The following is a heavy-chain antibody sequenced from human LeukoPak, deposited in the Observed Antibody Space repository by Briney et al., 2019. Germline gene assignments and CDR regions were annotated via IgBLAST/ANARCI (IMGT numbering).Heavy chain of an antibody. V-gene: IGHV3-66*01. D-gene: IGHD6-6*01. CDR2: IYSGGST. CDR1: GFTVSSNY. CDR3: ARGSWQLAEEVY. J-gene: IGHJ4*02. Sequence: GGSLRLSCAASGFTVSSNYMSWVRQAPGKGLEWVSVIYSGGSTYYADSVKGRFTISRDNSKNTLYLQMNSLRAEDTAVYYCARGSWQLAEEVYWGQGTLVTVSS.